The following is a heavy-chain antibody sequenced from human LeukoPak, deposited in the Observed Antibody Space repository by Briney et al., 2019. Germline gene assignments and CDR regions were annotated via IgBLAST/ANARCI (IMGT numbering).Heavy chain of an antibody. CDR2: INPSGGST. CDR3: ASPTSEGAFDI. CDR1: GYTFTNHY. J-gene: IGHJ3*02. Sequence: ASVKVSYKASGYTFTNHYMHWVRQAPGQGLEWMGIINPSGGSTSYAQKFQGRVTMTRDMSTSTVYMELSSLRSEDTAVYYCASPTSEGAFDIWGQGTMVTVSS. D-gene: IGHD3-16*01. V-gene: IGHV1-46*01.